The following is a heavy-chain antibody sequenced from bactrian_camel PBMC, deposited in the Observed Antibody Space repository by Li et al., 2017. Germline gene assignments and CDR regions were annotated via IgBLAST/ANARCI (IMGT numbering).Heavy chain of an antibody. V-gene: IGHV3S6*01. J-gene: IGHJ4*01. D-gene: IGHD3*01. Sequence: HVQLVESGGGSVQAGGSLRLSCASSESTFSTYCVGWFRQPPGKEREVVASIYAYGVGTYYPDSVKGRFAISRDNANNVLYLQMNDLNPDDTAMYYCAADLEFRYSVGCSAAVAKYLEYEGQGTQVTVS. CDR2: IYAYGVGT. CDR1: ESTFSTYC.